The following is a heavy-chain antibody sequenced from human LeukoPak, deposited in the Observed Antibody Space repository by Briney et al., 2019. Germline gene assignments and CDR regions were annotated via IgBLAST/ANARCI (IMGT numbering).Heavy chain of an antibody. CDR1: GYTFTSYY. Sequence: SASVKVSCKASGYTFTSYYMHWVRQAPGQGLEWMGIINPSGGSTSYAQKFQGRVTMTRDTSTSTVYMELSSLRSEDTAVYYCARDGTVGRRVFNFDYWGQGTLVTVSS. J-gene: IGHJ4*02. D-gene: IGHD3/OR15-3a*01. CDR2: INPSGGST. CDR3: ARDGTVGRRVFNFDY. V-gene: IGHV1-46*01.